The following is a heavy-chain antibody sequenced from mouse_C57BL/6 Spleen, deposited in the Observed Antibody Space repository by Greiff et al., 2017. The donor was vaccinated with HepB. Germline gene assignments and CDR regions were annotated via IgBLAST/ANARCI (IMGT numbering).Heavy chain of an antibody. CDR2: INPSSGYT. J-gene: IGHJ3*01. CDR3: ARWDYDTGPWFAY. CDR1: GYTFTSYW. D-gene: IGHD2-4*01. V-gene: IGHV1-7*01. Sequence: QVQLKQSGAELAKPGASVKLSCKASGYTFTSYWMHWVKQRPGQGLEWIGYINPSSGYTKYNQKFKDKATLTADKSSSTAYMQLSSLTYEDSAVYYRARWDYDTGPWFAYWGQGTLVTVSA.